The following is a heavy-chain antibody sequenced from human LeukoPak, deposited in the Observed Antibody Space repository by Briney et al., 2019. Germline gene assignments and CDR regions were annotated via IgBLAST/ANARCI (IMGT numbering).Heavy chain of an antibody. D-gene: IGHD4-17*01. Sequence: GRSLRLSCAASGFTFSSYGMHWVRQAPGKGLEWVAVISYDGSNKYYADSVKGRFTISRDNSKNTLYLQMNSLRAEDAAVYYCAKDEEATVTTGIDYWGQGTLVTVSS. J-gene: IGHJ4*02. CDR3: AKDEEATVTTGIDY. V-gene: IGHV3-30*18. CDR1: GFTFSSYG. CDR2: ISYDGSNK.